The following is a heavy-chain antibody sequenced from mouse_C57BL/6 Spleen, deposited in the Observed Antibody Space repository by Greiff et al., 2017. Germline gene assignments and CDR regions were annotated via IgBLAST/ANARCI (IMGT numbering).Heavy chain of an antibody. V-gene: IGHV2-4*01. CDR1: GFSLTSYG. CDR2: IWSGGST. D-gene: IGHD2-1*01. J-gene: IGHJ4*01. CDR3: AKNYYYGNQRPGIYDAMDY. Sequence: VKLVESGPGLVQPSQSLSITCTVSGFSLTSYGVHWVRQPPGKGLEWLGVIWSGGSTDYNAAFISRLSISKDNSKSQVFFKMNSLQADDTAIYYCAKNYYYGNQRPGIYDAMDYWGQGTSVTVSS.